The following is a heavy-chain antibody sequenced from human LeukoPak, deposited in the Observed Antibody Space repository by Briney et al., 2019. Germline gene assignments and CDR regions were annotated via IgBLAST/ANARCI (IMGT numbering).Heavy chain of an antibody. CDR2: ISWNSGSI. J-gene: IGHJ5*02. Sequence: GRSLRLSCAASGFTFDDYAMHWVRRAPGKGLEGVSGISWNSGSIGYADSVKGRFTISRDNAKNSLYLQMNSLRAEDTALYYCAKDLYGSGSSNWFDPCGQGTLVTVSS. V-gene: IGHV3-9*01. CDR3: AKDLYGSGSSNWFDP. CDR1: GFTFDDYA. D-gene: IGHD3-10*01.